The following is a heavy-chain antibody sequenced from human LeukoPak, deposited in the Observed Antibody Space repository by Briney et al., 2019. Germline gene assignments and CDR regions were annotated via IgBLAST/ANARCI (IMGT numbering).Heavy chain of an antibody. CDR1: GGSISSYY. Sequence: SETLSLTCTVSGGSISSYYWSWIRQPPGKGLEWIGYIYYSGSTNCNPSLKSRVTISVDTSKNQFSLKLSPVTAADTAVYYCARALKGADYYYYYMDVWGKGTTVTVSS. J-gene: IGHJ6*03. V-gene: IGHV4-59*01. D-gene: IGHD1-26*01. CDR2: IYYSGST. CDR3: ARALKGADYYYYYMDV.